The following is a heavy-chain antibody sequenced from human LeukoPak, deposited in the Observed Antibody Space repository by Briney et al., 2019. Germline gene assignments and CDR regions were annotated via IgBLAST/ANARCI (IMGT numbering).Heavy chain of an antibody. D-gene: IGHD3-3*01. Sequence: SQTLSLTCAISGDSVSSNSAAWNWIRQSPSRGLEWLGRTYYRSKWYNDYAVSVKSRITINPDTSKNQFSLQLNSVTPEDTAVYYCARDSYYDFWSGYLYYYYYMDVWGKGTTVTVSS. J-gene: IGHJ6*03. CDR1: GDSVSSNSAA. V-gene: IGHV6-1*01. CDR3: ARDSYYDFWSGYLYYYYYMDV. CDR2: TYYRSKWYN.